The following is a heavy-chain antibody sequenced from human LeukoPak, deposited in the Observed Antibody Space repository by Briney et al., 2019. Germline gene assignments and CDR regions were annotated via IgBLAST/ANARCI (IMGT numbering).Heavy chain of an antibody. Sequence: GGSLRLSCAASGFTFSSYAMSWVRQAPGKGLEWVSAISGSGGSTYYADSVKGRFTISRDNSKNTLYLQMNSLRAEDTAVYYCAKDPGWVREKQLVGDYWGQGTLVTVSS. CDR1: GFTFSSYA. CDR2: ISGSGGST. D-gene: IGHD6-13*01. J-gene: IGHJ4*02. V-gene: IGHV3-23*01. CDR3: AKDPGWVREKQLVGDY.